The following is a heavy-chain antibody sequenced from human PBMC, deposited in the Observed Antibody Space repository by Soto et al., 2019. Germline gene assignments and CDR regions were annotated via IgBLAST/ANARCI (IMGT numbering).Heavy chain of an antibody. J-gene: IGHJ2*01. CDR2: IWYDGSNK. CDR1: GFTFSSYG. D-gene: IGHD3-3*01. CDR3: ARARGDFWSGSPAYFDL. Sequence: GGSLRLSCAASGFTFSSYGMHWVRQAPGKGLEWVAVIWYDGSNKYYADSVKGRFTISRDNSKNTLYLQMNSLRAEDTAVYYCARARGDFWSGSPAYFDLWGRGTLVTVSS. V-gene: IGHV3-33*01.